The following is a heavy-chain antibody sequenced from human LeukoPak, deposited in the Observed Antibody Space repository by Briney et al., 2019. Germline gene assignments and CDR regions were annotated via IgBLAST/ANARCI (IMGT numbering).Heavy chain of an antibody. CDR2: IIPIFGTA. CDR1: GGTFSSYA. CDR3: ASRNYDILTGYYNEHYYYGMDV. J-gene: IGHJ6*04. D-gene: IGHD3-9*01. Sequence: ASVKVSCKASGGTFSSYAISWVRQAPGQGLEWMGGIIPIFGTANYAQKFQGRVTTTADESTSTAYMELSSLRSEDTAVYYCASRNYDILTGYYNEHYYYGMDVWGKGTTVTVSS. V-gene: IGHV1-69*13.